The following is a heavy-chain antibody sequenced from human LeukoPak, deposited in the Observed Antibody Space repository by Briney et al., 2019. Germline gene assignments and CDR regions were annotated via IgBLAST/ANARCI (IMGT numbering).Heavy chain of an antibody. Sequence: PGGSLRLSCAASGFTLSSYGMHWVRPAPGKGLEWAAVIWYDGSNKYYADSVKGRFTISRDNSKNTLYLQMNSLRAEDTAVYYCARERGKDCSSTSCYLDAFDIWGQGTMVTVSS. CDR1: GFTLSSYG. CDR2: IWYDGSNK. CDR3: ARERGKDCSSTSCYLDAFDI. J-gene: IGHJ3*02. D-gene: IGHD2-2*01. V-gene: IGHV3-33*01.